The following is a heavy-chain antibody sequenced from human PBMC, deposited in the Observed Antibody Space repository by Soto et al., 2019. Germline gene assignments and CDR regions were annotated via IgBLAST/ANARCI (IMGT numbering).Heavy chain of an antibody. V-gene: IGHV4-39*01. J-gene: IGHJ4*02. CDR3: TIRTPSYCNGGSCYLYSFDS. CDR2: IYYSGST. D-gene: IGHD2-15*01. Sequence: SETLSLTCTVSGGSISSSSYYWGWIRQXPGKGLEWIGSIYYSGSTYYNPSLKSRVTISVDTSKNQFSLKLSSVTAADTAVYYCTIRTPSYCNGGSCYLYSFDSWSQETLVTVS. CDR1: GGSISSSSYY.